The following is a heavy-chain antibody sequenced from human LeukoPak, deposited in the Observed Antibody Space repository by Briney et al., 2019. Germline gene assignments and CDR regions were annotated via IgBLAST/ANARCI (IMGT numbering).Heavy chain of an antibody. V-gene: IGHV3-21*01. CDR1: GFTFSSYS. CDR3: ARSARFGELSYRYYFDY. Sequence: GGPLRLSCAASGFTFSSYSMHWLRQAPGKGLEWVSSISSSSSYIYYADSVKGRFTISRDNAKNSLYLQMNSLRAEDTAVYYCARSARFGELSYRYYFDYWGQGTLVTVSS. CDR2: ISSSSSYI. D-gene: IGHD3-10*01. J-gene: IGHJ4*02.